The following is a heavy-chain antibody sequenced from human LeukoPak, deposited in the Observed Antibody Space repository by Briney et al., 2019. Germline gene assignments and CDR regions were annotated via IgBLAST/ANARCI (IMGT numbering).Heavy chain of an antibody. Sequence: PGGSLRLSCAASGFTFSSYWMHWVRQAPGKGLVWVSRISSDGSSTNYADSVKGRFTVSRNNAENTLYLQMNSLRAEDTAVCYCATLGSYFDYWGQGTLVTVSP. CDR3: ATLGSYFDY. V-gene: IGHV3-74*01. CDR2: ISSDGSST. J-gene: IGHJ4*02. CDR1: GFTFSSYW. D-gene: IGHD3-10*01.